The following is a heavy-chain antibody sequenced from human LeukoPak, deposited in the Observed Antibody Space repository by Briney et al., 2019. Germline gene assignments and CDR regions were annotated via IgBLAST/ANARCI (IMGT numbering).Heavy chain of an antibody. CDR1: GFTFSSYS. CDR2: ISSSSLYI. J-gene: IGHJ4*02. Sequence: GGSLRLSCAASGFTFSSYSMNWVRQAPGKGLEWVSSISSSSLYIYYADSVKGRFTISRDDSKNTLYLQMNSLRAEDTAVYYCAKDLSRHYAFDYWGQGTLVTVSS. V-gene: IGHV3-21*01. CDR3: AKDLSRHYAFDY. D-gene: IGHD3-16*01.